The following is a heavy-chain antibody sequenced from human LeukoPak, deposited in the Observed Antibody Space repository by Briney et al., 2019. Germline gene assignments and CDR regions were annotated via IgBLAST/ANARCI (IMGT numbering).Heavy chain of an antibody. J-gene: IGHJ4*02. CDR1: GFTFSSYG. CDR2: ISDDGSNK. CDR3: AKCGYSYDTFDY. D-gene: IGHD5-18*01. V-gene: IGHV3-30*18. Sequence: GGSLRLSCAASGFTFSSYGMHWVRQAPGKGLEWVAVISDDGSNKYYADSVKGRFTISRDNSKNTLYLQMNSLRAEDTAVYYCAKCGYSYDTFDYWGQGTLVTVSS.